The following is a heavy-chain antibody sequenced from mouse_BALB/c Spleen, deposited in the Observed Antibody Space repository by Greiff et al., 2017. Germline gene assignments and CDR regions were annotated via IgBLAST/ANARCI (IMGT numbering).Heavy chain of an antibody. CDR1: GFTFSSYG. V-gene: IGHV5-6-3*01. Sequence: EVQGVESGGGLVQPGGSLKLSCAASGFTFSSYGMSWVRQTPDKRLELVATINSNGGSTYYPDSVKGRFTISRDNAKNTLYLQMSSLKSEDTAMYYCARDRYVFAMDYWGQGTSVTVSS. D-gene: IGHD2-14*01. J-gene: IGHJ4*01. CDR3: ARDRYVFAMDY. CDR2: INSNGGST.